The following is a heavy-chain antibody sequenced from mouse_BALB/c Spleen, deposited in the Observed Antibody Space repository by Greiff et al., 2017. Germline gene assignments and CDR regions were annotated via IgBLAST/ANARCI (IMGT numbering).Heavy chain of an antibody. CDR2: ISSGGST. J-gene: IGHJ2*01. D-gene: IGHD1-1*01. V-gene: IGHV5-6-5*01. Sequence: EVKVVESGGGLVKPGGSLKLSCAASGFTFSSYAMSWVRQTPEKRLEWVASISSGGSTYYPDSVKGRFTISRDNARNILYLQMSSLRSEDTAMYHCARSYAPTYWGQGTTLTVSS. CDR3: ARSYAPTY. CDR1: GFTFSSYA.